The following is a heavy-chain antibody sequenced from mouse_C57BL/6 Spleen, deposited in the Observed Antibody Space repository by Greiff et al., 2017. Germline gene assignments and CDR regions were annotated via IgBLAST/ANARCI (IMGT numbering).Heavy chain of an antibody. D-gene: IGHD1-1*01. CDR3: ARLHYGSSLYAMDY. V-gene: IGHV1-18*01. Sequence: EVKLMESGPELVKPGASVKIPCKASGYTFTDYNMDWVKQSHGKSLEWIGDINPNNGGTIYNQKFKGKATLTVDKSSSTAYMELRSLTSEDTAVYYCARLHYGSSLYAMDYWGQGTSVTVSS. J-gene: IGHJ4*01. CDR2: INPNNGGT. CDR1: GYTFTDYN.